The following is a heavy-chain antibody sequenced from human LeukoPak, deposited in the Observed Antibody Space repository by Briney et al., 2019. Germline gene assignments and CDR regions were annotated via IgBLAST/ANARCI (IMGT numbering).Heavy chain of an antibody. J-gene: IGHJ4*02. CDR2: IYTSGST. D-gene: IGHD3-10*01. CDR3: ARGSPQLLWFGEPYFDY. V-gene: IGHV4-61*02. CDR1: GGSISSGTYY. Sequence: SQTLSLTCTVSGGSISSGTYYWSWIRQPAGKGLEGIGRIYTSGSTNYNPSLKSRVTISVDTSKNQFSLKLSSVTAADTAVYYCARGSPQLLWFGEPYFDYWGQGTLVTVSS.